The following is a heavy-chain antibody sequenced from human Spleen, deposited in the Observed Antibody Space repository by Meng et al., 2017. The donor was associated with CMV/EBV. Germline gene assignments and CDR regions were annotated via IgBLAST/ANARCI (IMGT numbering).Heavy chain of an antibody. J-gene: IGHJ5*02. CDR3: ARDGDYVWGSYRQGNRFDP. CDR1: GFAFSSYA. D-gene: IGHD3-16*02. CDR2: ISGSGGHT. V-gene: IGHV3-23*01. Sequence: GESLKISCAASGFAFSSYAMSWVRQAPGKGLEWVSAISGSGGHTYYADSVKGRFTISRDNSMDTLDLQMNSLRAEDTAVYYCARDGDYVWGSYRQGNRFDPWGQGTLVTVSS.